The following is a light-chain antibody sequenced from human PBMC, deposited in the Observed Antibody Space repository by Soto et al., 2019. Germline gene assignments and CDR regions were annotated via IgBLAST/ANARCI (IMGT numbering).Light chain of an antibody. V-gene: IGKV3-20*01. CDR1: QSVSSSY. CDR3: HQYDSSPLT. CDR2: GAY. Sequence: EIVLTQSPGTLSLSPGERATLSCRASQSVSSSYLAWYQQKPGQAPRLLIYGAYSRATGIPDRFSCSGSGTDFTLTISRLEPEDFAVYYWHQYDSSPLTFGGGTTVAIK. J-gene: IGKJ4*01.